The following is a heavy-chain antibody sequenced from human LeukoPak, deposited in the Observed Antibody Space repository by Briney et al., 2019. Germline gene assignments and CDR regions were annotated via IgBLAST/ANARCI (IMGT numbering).Heavy chain of an antibody. Sequence: PGGSLRLSCAASGFTFSSYAMSWVRQAPRQGLEWVSAISGSGGSTYYADSVKGRFTISRDNSKNTLYLQMNSLRAEDTAVYYRAKNLEDTAVGFDYWGQGTLVTVSS. D-gene: IGHD5-18*01. CDR3: AKNLEDTAVGFDY. V-gene: IGHV3-23*01. J-gene: IGHJ4*02. CDR2: ISGSGGST. CDR1: GFTFSSYA.